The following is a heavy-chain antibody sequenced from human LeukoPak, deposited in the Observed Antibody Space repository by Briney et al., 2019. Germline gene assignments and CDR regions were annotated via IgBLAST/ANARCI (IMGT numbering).Heavy chain of an antibody. Sequence: SETLSLTRTVSGGSVSSSSYYWGWIRQPPGKGLEWIGSIYYSGSTYYNPSLKSRVTISVDTSKNQFSLKLSSVTAADTAVYYCARHRITVTTYDYWGQGTLVTVSS. V-gene: IGHV4-39*01. CDR2: IYYSGST. D-gene: IGHD4-17*01. CDR3: ARHRITVTTYDY. J-gene: IGHJ4*02. CDR1: GGSVSSSSYY.